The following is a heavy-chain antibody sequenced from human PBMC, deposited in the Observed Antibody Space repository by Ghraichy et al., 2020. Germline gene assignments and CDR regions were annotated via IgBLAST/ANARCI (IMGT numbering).Heavy chain of an antibody. D-gene: IGHD3-22*01. CDR2: IYYSGST. CDR1: GGSISSYY. V-gene: IGHV4-59*01. J-gene: IGHJ3*02. CDR3: AGTYYDSTPGPWIFDI. Sequence: SQTLSLTCTVSGGSISSYYWSWIRQPPGKGLEWIGYIYYSGSTNYNPSLKSRVTISVDTSKNQFSLKLSSVTAADTAVYYCAGTYYDSTPGPWIFDIWGQGTMVTVSS.